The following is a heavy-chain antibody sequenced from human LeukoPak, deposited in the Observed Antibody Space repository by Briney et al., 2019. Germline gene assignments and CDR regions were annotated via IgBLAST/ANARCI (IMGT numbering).Heavy chain of an antibody. V-gene: IGHV4-59*01. D-gene: IGHD6-13*01. CDR1: GGSISSYY. CDR2: IYYSGST. J-gene: IGHJ4*02. CDR3: ARSRGVAAAGPKPFDY. Sequence: SETLSLTCTVSGGSISSYYWSWIRQPPGKGLECIGYIYYSGSTNYNPSLKSRVTISVDTSKNQFSLKLNSVTAADTALYYCARSRGVAAAGPKPFDYWGQGTLVTVSS.